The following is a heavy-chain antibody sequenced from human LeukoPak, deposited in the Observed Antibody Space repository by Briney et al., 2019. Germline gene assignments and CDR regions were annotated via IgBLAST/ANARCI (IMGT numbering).Heavy chain of an antibody. CDR2: INHSGST. D-gene: IGHD3-22*01. CDR3: ARVFPEVSKMPPKKFPFTSDYYDSSGYPYFDY. J-gene: IGHJ4*02. V-gene: IGHV4-34*01. CDR1: GGSFSGYY. Sequence: SETLSLTCAVYGGSFSGYYWSWIRQPPGKGLEWIGEINHSGSTNYNPSLKSRVTISVDTSKNQFSLKLSSVTAADTAVYYCARVFPEVSKMPPKKFPFTSDYYDSSGYPYFDYWGQGTLVTVSS.